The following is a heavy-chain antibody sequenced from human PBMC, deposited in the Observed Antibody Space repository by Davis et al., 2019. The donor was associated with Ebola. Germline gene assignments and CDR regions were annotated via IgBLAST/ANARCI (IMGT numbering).Heavy chain of an antibody. V-gene: IGHV3-74*01. D-gene: IGHD3-10*01. CDR3: VIFTMVRGGIID. CDR2: INGDGSRT. CDR1: GFTFSSYW. Sequence: HTGGSLRLSCAASGFTFSSYWMHWVRQAPGKGLVWVSRINGDGSRTSYADSVKGRFTISRDNAKNTLYLQMSSLRAEDTAAYYCVIFTMVRGGIIDRGQGTLVTVSS. J-gene: IGHJ4*02.